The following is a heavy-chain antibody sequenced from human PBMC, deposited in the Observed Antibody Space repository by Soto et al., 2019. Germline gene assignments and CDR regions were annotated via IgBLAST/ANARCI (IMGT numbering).Heavy chain of an antibody. CDR3: AKIRVRGVITSYYYGMDV. CDR2: ISGSGGST. D-gene: IGHD3-10*01. J-gene: IGHJ6*02. V-gene: IGHV3-23*01. Sequence: LRLSCAASGFTFSSYAMSWVRQAPGKGLEWVSAISGSGGSTYYADSVKGRFTISRDNSKNTLYLQMNSLRAEDTAVYYCAKIRVRGVITSYYYGMDVWGQGTTVTVSS. CDR1: GFTFSSYA.